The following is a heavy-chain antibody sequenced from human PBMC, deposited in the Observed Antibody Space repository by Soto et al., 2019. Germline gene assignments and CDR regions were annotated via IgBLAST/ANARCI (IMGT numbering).Heavy chain of an antibody. Sequence: GASVKVSCKASGYTFTSYAVHWVRQAPGQRLEWMGWINAGNGNTKYSQNFQGRVTITRDTSASTAYMELSSLRSEDTAVYYCATSGLRFFKDFDYWGQGTLVTVSS. CDR3: ATSGLRFFKDFDY. D-gene: IGHD3-3*01. CDR2: INAGNGNT. J-gene: IGHJ4*02. CDR1: GYTFTSYA. V-gene: IGHV1-3*01.